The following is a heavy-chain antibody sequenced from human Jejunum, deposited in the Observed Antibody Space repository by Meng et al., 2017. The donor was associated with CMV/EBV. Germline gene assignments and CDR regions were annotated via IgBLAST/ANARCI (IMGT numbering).Heavy chain of an antibody. CDR2: SDHGDSDT. V-gene: IGHV5-51*01. D-gene: IGHD3-9*01. CDR3: ARSTMWYDSLTGIPMGLNPYYIDF. Sequence: GWVRQMPGKGLEWLGISDHGDSDTRYSPTSQGKVTISVDSSISTDYLQWSSLKASDTAMYYCARSTMWYDSLTGIPMGLNPYYIDFWGRGTLVTVSS. J-gene: IGHJ4*02.